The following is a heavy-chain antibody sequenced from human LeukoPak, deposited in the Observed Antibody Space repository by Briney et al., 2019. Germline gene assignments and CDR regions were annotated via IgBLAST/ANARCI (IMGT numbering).Heavy chain of an antibody. D-gene: IGHD5-18*01. V-gene: IGHV3-7*01. Sequence: GGSLRLSCVASRFSFSNHYMSWVRQAPGKGLEWVATIKPDGSETFYVDSVKGRFTVSRDNAKNSLYLQMSSLRAEDAAVYHCARNLVHLWNVFDFWGLGTMVTVSS. CDR1: RFSFSNHY. CDR3: ARNLVHLWNVFDF. CDR2: IKPDGSET. J-gene: IGHJ3*01.